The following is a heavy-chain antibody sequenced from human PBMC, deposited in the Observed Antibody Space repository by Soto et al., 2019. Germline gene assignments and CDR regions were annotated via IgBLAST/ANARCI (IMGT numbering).Heavy chain of an antibody. D-gene: IGHD4-17*01. J-gene: IGHJ4*02. Sequence: QVQLVESGGGVVQPGRSLRLSCAASGFTFSSYGMHWVRQAPGKGLEWVAVIWYDGSNKYYADSVKGRFTISRDNSKNPLYLQMNSLRAEDTAVYYCARDWGDYGDYVEDYWGQGTLVTVSS. CDR1: GFTFSSYG. V-gene: IGHV3-33*01. CDR2: IWYDGSNK. CDR3: ARDWGDYGDYVEDY.